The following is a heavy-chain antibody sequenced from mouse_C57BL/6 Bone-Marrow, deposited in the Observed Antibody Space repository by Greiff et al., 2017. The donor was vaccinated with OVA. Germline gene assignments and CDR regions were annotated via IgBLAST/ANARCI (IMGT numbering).Heavy chain of an antibody. V-gene: IGHV5-17*01. CDR3: ARDYDSAWFAY. CDR1: GFTFSDYG. J-gene: IGHJ3*01. Sequence: EVKLEESGGGLVKPGGSLKLSCAASGFTFSDYGMHWVRQAPEKGLEWVAYISSGSSTIYYADTVKGRFTISRDNAKNTLFLQMTSLRSEDTAMYYCARDYDSAWFAYWGQGTLVTVSA. CDR2: ISSGSSTI. D-gene: IGHD2-4*01.